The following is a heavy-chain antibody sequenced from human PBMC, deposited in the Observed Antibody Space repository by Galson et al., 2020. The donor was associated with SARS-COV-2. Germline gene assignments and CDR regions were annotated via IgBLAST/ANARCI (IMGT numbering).Heavy chain of an antibody. J-gene: IGHJ4*02. CDR3: TRGYYYASSGLDY. D-gene: IGHD3-22*01. Sequence: GESLKISCTTSGFTFGDYAMSWFRQAPGKGLEWVGFIRSEVYGGTTEYAASVKCRFIISRDDSKSIAYLQMNSLKTEDTAVYYCTRGYYYASSGLDYWGQGTLVTVSS. CDR2: IRSEVYGGTT. CDR1: GFTFGDYA. V-gene: IGHV3-49*03.